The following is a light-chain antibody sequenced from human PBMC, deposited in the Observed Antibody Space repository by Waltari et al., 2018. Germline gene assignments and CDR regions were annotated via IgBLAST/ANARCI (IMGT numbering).Light chain of an antibody. Sequence: QSALTQTASVSGSPGQSITISCTGTSSDIGSHNLVSWYQKSPGKAPRLIIYEDNKRPSGASNLFSGYKSGNTASRTSFGLQAEDEGEYYCCSYAGRRSLMFGGGTKVTVL. J-gene: IGLJ3*02. CDR1: SSDIGSHNL. V-gene: IGLV2-23*01. CDR3: CSYAGRRSLM. CDR2: EDN.